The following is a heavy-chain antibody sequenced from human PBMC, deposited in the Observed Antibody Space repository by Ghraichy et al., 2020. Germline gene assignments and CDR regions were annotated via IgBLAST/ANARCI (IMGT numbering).Heavy chain of an antibody. CDR3: ARDKSKQLAPFDY. J-gene: IGHJ4*02. CDR2: IYYSGST. V-gene: IGHV4-59*01. Sequence: SETLSLTCTVSGGSISSYYWSWIRQPPGKGLEWIGYIYYSGSTNYNPSLKSRVTISVDTSKNQFSLKLSSVTAADTAVYYCARDKSKQLAPFDYWGQGTLVTVSS. CDR1: GGSISSYY. D-gene: IGHD6-13*01.